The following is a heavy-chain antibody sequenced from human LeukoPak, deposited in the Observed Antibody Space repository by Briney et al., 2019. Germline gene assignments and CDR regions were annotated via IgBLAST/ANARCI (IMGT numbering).Heavy chain of an antibody. J-gene: IGHJ6*02. CDR1: GYSFSTYY. D-gene: IGHD6-6*01. V-gene: IGHV1-46*01. CDR3: ACRASSGPSYYYYGMDV. CDR2: INPSGGSP. Sequence: ASVKVSCKASGYSFSTYYIHWVRQAPGQGLEWMGIINPSGGSPVYAQNFRGRVTMTRDASTSTVYMDLSSLRSEDTAVYYCACRASSGPSYYYYGMDVWGQGTTVTVSS.